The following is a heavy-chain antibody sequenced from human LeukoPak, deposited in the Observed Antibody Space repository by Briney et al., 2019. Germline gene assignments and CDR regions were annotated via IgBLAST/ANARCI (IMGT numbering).Heavy chain of an antibody. J-gene: IGHJ4*02. CDR2: INHSGST. Sequence: SETQSLTCAVYGGSFSGYYWSWIRQPPGRGLEWIGEINHSGSTNYNPSLKSRVTISVDTSKNQFSLKLSSVTAADTAVYYCARGPDYYDSSGFYFDYWGQGTLVTVSS. D-gene: IGHD3-22*01. V-gene: IGHV4-34*01. CDR1: GGSFSGYY. CDR3: ARGPDYYDSSGFYFDY.